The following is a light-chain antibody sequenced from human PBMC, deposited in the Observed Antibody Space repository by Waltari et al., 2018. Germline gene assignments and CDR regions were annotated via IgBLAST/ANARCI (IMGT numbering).Light chain of an antibody. Sequence: SCRASQSVGRALAWYQDKPGQAPRLLIYDATIRATCVPDRFSGSGSGTDFSLTISRLEPEDVAVYNCQHYVRLPVTFGQGTKVE. CDR2: DAT. V-gene: IGKV3-20*01. J-gene: IGKJ1*01. CDR3: QHYVRLPVT. CDR1: QSVGRA.